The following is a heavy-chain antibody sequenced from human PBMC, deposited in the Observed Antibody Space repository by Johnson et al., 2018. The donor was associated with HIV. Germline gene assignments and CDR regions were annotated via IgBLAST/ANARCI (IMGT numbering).Heavy chain of an antibody. CDR1: VFTFSSYA. Sequence: VQLVESGGGLAQPGGSLRLSCAASVFTFSSYAMSWVRQAPGKGLEWVSAISGSGGSTYYADSVKGRCTISRDNSKNTLYLQMNSLRAEDTAVYYCARIRSGLKPGDAFDIWGQGTMVTVSS. J-gene: IGHJ3*02. V-gene: IGHV3-23*04. CDR2: ISGSGGST. CDR3: ARIRSGLKPGDAFDI. D-gene: IGHD3-3*01.